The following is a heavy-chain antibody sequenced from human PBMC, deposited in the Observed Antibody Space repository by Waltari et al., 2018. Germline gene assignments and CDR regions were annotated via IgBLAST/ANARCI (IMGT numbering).Heavy chain of an antibody. CDR2: IYGIGSST. Sequence: QLQLQESGPGLVKPPETLSLTCAVSGGSISSSYWSWIRQPPGKGLEWIGYIYGIGSSTNYNPSLKSRVTLSVDTSKNQFSLKLSSVTAADTAVYYCARRNWNNVGFDYWGQGVLVTVSS. D-gene: IGHD1-1*01. V-gene: IGHV4-59*12. CDR1: GGSISSSY. J-gene: IGHJ4*02. CDR3: ARRNWNNVGFDY.